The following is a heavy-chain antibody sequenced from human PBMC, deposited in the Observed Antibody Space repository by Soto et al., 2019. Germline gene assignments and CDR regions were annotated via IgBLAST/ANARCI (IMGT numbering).Heavy chain of an antibody. Sequence: EVQLVESGGGLVKPGGSLRLSCAASGFTFSTYSMNWVRQAPGKGLEWVSSINEDASYIYYADSLKGRITISRDNAKDSLLLQINSLSHEATSVDDFVRVVGRYIRSGCMDVWGDGATVTVSS. J-gene: IGHJ6*03. CDR3: VRVVGRYIRSGCMDV. V-gene: IGHV3-21*02. CDR2: INEDASYI. CDR1: GFTFSTYS. D-gene: IGHD3-10*02.